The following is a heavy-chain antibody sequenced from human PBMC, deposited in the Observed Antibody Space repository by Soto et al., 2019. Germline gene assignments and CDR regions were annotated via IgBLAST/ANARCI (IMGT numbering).Heavy chain of an antibody. CDR1: GFTFSSYG. CDR2: IWYDGSNK. V-gene: IGHV3-33*01. CDR3: ARVYGSGTRVYYYGMDV. D-gene: IGHD3-10*01. J-gene: IGHJ6*02. Sequence: PGGSLRLSCAASGFTFSSYGMHWVRQAPGKGLEWVAVIWYDGSNKYYADSVKGRFTISRDNSKNTLYLQMNSLRAEDTAVYYCARVYGSGTRVYYYGMDVWGQGALVTVSS.